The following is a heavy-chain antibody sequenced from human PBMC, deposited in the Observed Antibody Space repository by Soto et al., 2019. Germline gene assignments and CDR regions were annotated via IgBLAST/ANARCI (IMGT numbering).Heavy chain of an antibody. V-gene: IGHV1-18*01. D-gene: IGHD4-17*01. CDR3: ARDLLTVFHID. CDR1: GYIFTNYG. J-gene: IGHJ4*02. CDR2: ISGYNGNT. Sequence: QIHLVQSGAEVKKPGASVKVSCKTSGYIFTNYGISWLRQAPGQGLEWVGWISGYNGNTNYAQKFQGRVTMTTDTSTSTVYMELRSLRSDDTAVYYCARDLLTVFHIDWGQGTLVIVSS.